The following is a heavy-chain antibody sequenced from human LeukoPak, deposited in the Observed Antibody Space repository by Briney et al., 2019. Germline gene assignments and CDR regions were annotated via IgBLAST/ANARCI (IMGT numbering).Heavy chain of an antibody. Sequence: GGSLRLSCAASGFTFSTYAMSWVRQAPGKGLEWVSVISGSGGSTFYADSVKGRFTISRDNSKSTLYLQMNSLRAEDTAVYYCAKAWYSSSWYQAGFDIWGQGTMVTVSS. D-gene: IGHD6-13*01. J-gene: IGHJ3*02. CDR1: GFTFSTYA. V-gene: IGHV3-23*01. CDR3: AKAWYSSSWYQAGFDI. CDR2: ISGSGGST.